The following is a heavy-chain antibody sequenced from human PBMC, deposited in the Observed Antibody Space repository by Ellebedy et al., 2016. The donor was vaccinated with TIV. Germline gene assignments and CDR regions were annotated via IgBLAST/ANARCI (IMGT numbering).Heavy chain of an antibody. D-gene: IGHD2-15*01. V-gene: IGHV3-74*01. J-gene: IGHJ4*02. Sequence: GGSLRLXXAASGFTFSTYWMQWVRHAPGEGLVWVSRITPDGNTAYADSVKGRFTISRDNSKNTLYLQMNSLRAEDTAVYYCAKVGPTLCNGGRCYSFDSWGQGTLVTVSS. CDR2: ITPDGNT. CDR3: AKVGPTLCNGGRCYSFDS. CDR1: GFTFSTYW.